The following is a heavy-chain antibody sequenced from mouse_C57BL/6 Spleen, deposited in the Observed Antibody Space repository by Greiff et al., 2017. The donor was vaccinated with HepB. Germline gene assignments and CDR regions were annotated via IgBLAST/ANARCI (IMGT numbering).Heavy chain of an antibody. CDR1: GYAFSSSW. Sequence: VQLQESGPELVKPGASVKISCKASGYAFSSSWMNWVKQRPGKGLEWIGRIYPGDGDTNYNGKFKGKATLTADKSSSTAYRQLSSLTSEDSAVYFCAKATTGYCDVWGTGTTVTVSS. CDR3: AKATTGYCDV. D-gene: IGHD1-1*01. J-gene: IGHJ1*03. CDR2: IYPGDGDT. V-gene: IGHV1-82*01.